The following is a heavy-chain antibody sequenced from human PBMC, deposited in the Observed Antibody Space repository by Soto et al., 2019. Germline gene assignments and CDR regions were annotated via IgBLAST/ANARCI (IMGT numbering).Heavy chain of an antibody. J-gene: IGHJ4*02. CDR3: ARARYPLDY. Sequence: EVQLVESGGGLVQPGGSLRLSCAASGFTVSSNYMSWVRQAPEKGLEWVSVVFSGGSTYYADSVKGRFTISRDNSKNTLYLEMNSRRAEDTAVYYCARARYPLDYWGQGTLVTVSS. V-gene: IGHV3-66*01. CDR1: GFTVSSNY. D-gene: IGHD1-1*01. CDR2: VFSGGST.